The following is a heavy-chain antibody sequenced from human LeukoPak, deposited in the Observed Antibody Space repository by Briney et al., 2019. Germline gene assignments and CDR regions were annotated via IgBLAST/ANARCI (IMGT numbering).Heavy chain of an antibody. Sequence: GGSLRLSCTASGFTFRSYEMIWVRQAAGKGLEWVAYINGGGSRMLYADSVKGRFTISRDDAKNALYLQMNSLRTEDTGVYSCARESDSGGYRFDYWGQGSLVTVSS. J-gene: IGHJ4*02. CDR3: ARESDSGGYRFDY. CDR1: GFTFRSYE. D-gene: IGHD3-22*01. CDR2: INGGGSRM. V-gene: IGHV3-48*03.